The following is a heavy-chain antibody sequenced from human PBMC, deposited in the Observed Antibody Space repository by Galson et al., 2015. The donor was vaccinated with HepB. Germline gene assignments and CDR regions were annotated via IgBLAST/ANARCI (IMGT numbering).Heavy chain of an antibody. V-gene: IGHV3-23*05. CDR2: ISSSGIST. CDR1: GFTFSTYV. Sequence: SLRLSCAASGFTFSTYVMYWVRQAPGKGLEWVSSISSSGISTYYVDSVKGRFTISRDNSKNTLYLQMNSLRVEDTGVYYCAKDQGTRVHTSGCLDSWGQGTLVTVSS. J-gene: IGHJ4*02. D-gene: IGHD6-19*01. CDR3: AKDQGTRVHTSGCLDS.